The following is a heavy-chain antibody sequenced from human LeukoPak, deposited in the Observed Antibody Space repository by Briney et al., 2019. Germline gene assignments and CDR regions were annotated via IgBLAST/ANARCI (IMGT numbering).Heavy chain of an antibody. J-gene: IGHJ6*03. CDR2: IYTSGST. CDR1: GGSISSYY. D-gene: IGHD3-22*01. V-gene: IGHV4-4*07. Sequence: PSETLSLTCTVSGGSISSYYWSWIRQPAGKGLEWIGRIYTSGSTNYNPSLKSRVTMSVDTSKNQFSLKLSSVTAADTAVYYCARDYYDSSGPGEYYYYMDVWGNGTTVTVSS. CDR3: ARDYYDSSGPGEYYYYMDV.